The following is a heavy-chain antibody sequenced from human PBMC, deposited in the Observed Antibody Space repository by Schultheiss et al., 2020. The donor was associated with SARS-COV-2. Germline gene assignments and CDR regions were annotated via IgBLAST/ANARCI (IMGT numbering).Heavy chain of an antibody. V-gene: IGHV2-5*01. CDR2: IYWNDDK. J-gene: IGHJ6*02. D-gene: IGHD3-22*01. CDR1: GGSISSGDYY. CDR3: AHKSDDSSGYYPHV. Sequence: TLSLTCTVSGGSISSGDYYWSWIRQPPGKALEWLALIYWNDDKRYSPSLKSRLTITKDTSKNQVVLTMTNMDPVDTATYYCAHKSDDSSGYYPHVWGQGTTVTVS.